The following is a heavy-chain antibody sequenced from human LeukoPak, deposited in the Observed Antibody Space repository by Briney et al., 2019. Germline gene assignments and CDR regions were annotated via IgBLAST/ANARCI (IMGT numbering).Heavy chain of an antibody. D-gene: IGHD3-3*01. CDR1: GGSISSGDYY. CDR3: ARSQYYDFWSGYYLSRSSWFDP. V-gene: IGHV4-30-4*01. J-gene: IGHJ5*02. CDR2: IYYSGST. Sequence: PSETLSLTCTVSGGSISSGDYYWSWIRQPPGKGLEWIGYIYYSGSTYYNPSLKSRVTISVDTSKNQFSLKLSSVTASDTAVYYRARSQYYDFWSGYYLSRSSWFDPWGQGTLVTVSS.